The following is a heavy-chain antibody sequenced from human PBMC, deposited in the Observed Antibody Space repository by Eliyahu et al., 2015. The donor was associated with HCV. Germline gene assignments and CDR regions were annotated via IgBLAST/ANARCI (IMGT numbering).Heavy chain of an antibody. CDR1: GYTFTSFG. V-gene: IGHV1-18*01. D-gene: IGHD4-17*01. Sequence: QVQLVQSGAEVKKPGASVKVSCXASGYTFTSFGISWVRQAPGQGLEWMGWISTYNGNTNYAQNLQGRLTMTTDTSTNTAYMELRSLRSDDTAVYYCARVDATVTFLGWFDPWGQGTLVTVSS. CDR2: ISTYNGNT. J-gene: IGHJ5*02. CDR3: ARVDATVTFLGWFDP.